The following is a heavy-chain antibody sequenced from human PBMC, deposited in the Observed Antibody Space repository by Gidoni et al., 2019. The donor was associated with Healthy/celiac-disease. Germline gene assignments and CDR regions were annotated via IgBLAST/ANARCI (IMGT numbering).Heavy chain of an antibody. Sequence: QVQLQQWGAGLLKPSETLSLTCAVYGGSFSGYYWSWIRQPPGKGLEWIGEINHSGSTNYNPSLKSRVTISVDTSKNQFSLKLSSVTAADTAVYYCARVSKTVVSNYYYYGMDVWGQGTTVTVSS. V-gene: IGHV4-34*01. CDR3: ARVSKTVVSNYYYYGMDV. CDR1: GGSFSGYY. D-gene: IGHD2-2*01. CDR2: INHSGST. J-gene: IGHJ6*02.